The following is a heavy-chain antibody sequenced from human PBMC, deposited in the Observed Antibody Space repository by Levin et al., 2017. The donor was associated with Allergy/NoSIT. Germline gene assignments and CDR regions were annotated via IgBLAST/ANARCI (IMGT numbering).Heavy chain of an antibody. J-gene: IGHJ6*02. D-gene: IGHD6-19*01. Sequence: HPGESLKISCVASGFTFDDYAMHWVRQAPGKGLEWVSIINWNSGTIAYADSVKGRFTVSRDNAKNSLYLQMNSLRAEDTALYYCARDVYLGQWPPQYTMDVWGQGTTVTVS. V-gene: IGHV3-9*01. CDR1: GFTFDDYA. CDR2: INWNSGTI. CDR3: ARDVYLGQWPPQYTMDV.